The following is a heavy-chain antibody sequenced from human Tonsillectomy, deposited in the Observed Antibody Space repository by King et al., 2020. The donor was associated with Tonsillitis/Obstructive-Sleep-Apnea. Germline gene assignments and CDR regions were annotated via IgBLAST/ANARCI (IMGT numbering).Heavy chain of an antibody. D-gene: IGHD2-8*01. V-gene: IGHV4-31*03. CDR1: GGSISSGGYY. CDR2: IDYSGST. J-gene: IGHJ4*02. Sequence: VQLQESGPGLVKPSQTLSLTCTVSGGSISSGGYYWSWIRQHPGKGLEWIGYIDYSGSTYYNPSLQSRVTISVDTSKNQFSLKLRSVTAADTAVYYCAVTSFRSRVYATIFDYWGQGTLVTVSS. CDR3: AVTSFRSRVYATIFDY.